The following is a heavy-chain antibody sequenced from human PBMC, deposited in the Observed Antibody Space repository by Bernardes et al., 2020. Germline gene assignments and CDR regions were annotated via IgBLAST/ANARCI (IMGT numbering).Heavy chain of an antibody. Sequence: GGSLRLSCSASGFTFSRYAMHWVRQAPGKGLEYVSAISSTGRDTYYADSVKGRFTISRDNSKNTLYLQMSILRPEDTAVYYCVRTYYYGSGNYYYFDYWGQGTLVTVSS. J-gene: IGHJ4*02. CDR2: ISSTGRDT. D-gene: IGHD3-10*01. CDR1: GFTFSRYA. CDR3: VRTYYYGSGNYYYFDY. V-gene: IGHV3-64D*06.